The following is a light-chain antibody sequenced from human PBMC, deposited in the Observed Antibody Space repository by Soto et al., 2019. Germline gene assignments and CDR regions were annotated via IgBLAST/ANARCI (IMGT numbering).Light chain of an antibody. CDR1: QSVSSSY. J-gene: IGKJ1*01. V-gene: IGKV3-20*01. CDR2: GAS. CDR3: QEYGSSPPWT. Sequence: EIVLTQSPGTLSLSPGERATLSCRASQSVSSSYLAWYQQKPGQAPRLLIYGASSRATGIPDRFSGSGSGTDFTITISRLEPEDFAVYYSQEYGSSPPWTFGKGTKVEIK.